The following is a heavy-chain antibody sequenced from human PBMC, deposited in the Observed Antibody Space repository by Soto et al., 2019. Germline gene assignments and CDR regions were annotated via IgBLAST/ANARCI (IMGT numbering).Heavy chain of an antibody. CDR2: INHSGST. CDR3: ARYYDFWSGYLHY. J-gene: IGHJ4*02. V-gene: IGHV4-34*01. D-gene: IGHD3-3*01. CDR1: GGSFSGYY. Sequence: SETLSLTCAVYGGSFSGYYWSWIRQPPGKGLEWIGEINHSGSTNYNPSLKSRVTISVDTSKNQFSLKLSSVTAADTAVYYCARYYDFWSGYLHYWGQGTLVTVSS.